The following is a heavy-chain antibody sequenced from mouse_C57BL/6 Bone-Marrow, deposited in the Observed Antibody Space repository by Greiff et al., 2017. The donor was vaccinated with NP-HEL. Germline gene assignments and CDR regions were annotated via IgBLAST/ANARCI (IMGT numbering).Heavy chain of an antibody. CDR2: INPNNGGT. CDR3: ARGGYYGSRRGFAY. V-gene: IGHV1-18*01. J-gene: IGHJ3*01. CDR1: GYTFTDYN. D-gene: IGHD1-1*01. Sequence: EVQLQESGPELVKPGASVQIPCKASGYTFTDYNMDWVTQSHGKSLEWIGDINPNNGGTIYNQKFKGKATVTVDKSSSTAYMELRSLTSEDTAVYYCARGGYYGSRRGFAYWGQGTLVTVSA.